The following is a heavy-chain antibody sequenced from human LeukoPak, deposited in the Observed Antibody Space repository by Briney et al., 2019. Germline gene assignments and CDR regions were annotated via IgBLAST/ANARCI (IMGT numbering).Heavy chain of an antibody. CDR3: AKDRDEQQLVDYYYGMDV. V-gene: IGHV3-23*01. Sequence: GGSLRLSCAASGFTFSSYAMSWVRQAPGKGLEWVSAISGSGGSTYYADSVKGRFTIYRDNSKNTPYLQMNSLRAEDTAVYYCAKDRDEQQLVDYYYGMDVWGQGTTVTVSS. D-gene: IGHD6-13*01. CDR2: ISGSGGST. J-gene: IGHJ6*02. CDR1: GFTFSSYA.